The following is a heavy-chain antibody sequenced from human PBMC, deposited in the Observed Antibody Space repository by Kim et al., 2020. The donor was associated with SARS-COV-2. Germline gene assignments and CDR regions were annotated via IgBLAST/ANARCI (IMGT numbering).Heavy chain of an antibody. J-gene: IGHJ4*02. Sequence: ASVKVSCKASGYTFTGYYMHWVRQAPGQGLEWMGRINPNSGGTNYAQKFQGRVTMTRDTSISTAYMELSRLRSDDTAVYYCAREGITIFGVVTDFDYWGQGTLVTVSS. CDR1: GYTFTGYY. V-gene: IGHV1-2*06. D-gene: IGHD3-3*01. CDR2: INPNSGGT. CDR3: AREGITIFGVVTDFDY.